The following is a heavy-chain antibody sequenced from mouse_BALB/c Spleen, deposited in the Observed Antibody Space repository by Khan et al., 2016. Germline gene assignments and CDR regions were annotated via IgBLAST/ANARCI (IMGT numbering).Heavy chain of an antibody. D-gene: IGHD1-2*01. CDR1: GYTFTSYT. Sequence: QVRLQQSGAELARPGASVKMSCKATGYTFTSYTMHWVKQRPGQGLEWIGYINPTSAYTNYNQKFKDKATLTADKSSSTAYMQLSSLTSEDSAVXYCARGTYGYVWFAYWGQGTLVTVSA. J-gene: IGHJ3*01. CDR2: INPTSAYT. CDR3: ARGTYGYVWFAY. V-gene: IGHV1-4*01.